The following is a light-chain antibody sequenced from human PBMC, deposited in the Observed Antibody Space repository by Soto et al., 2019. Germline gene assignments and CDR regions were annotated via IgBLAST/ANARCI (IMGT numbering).Light chain of an antibody. J-gene: IGKJ1*01. V-gene: IGKV1-5*03. Sequence: DVQMTQSPSTLSASVGDRVTITCRASQSISSWLAWYQQKPGKAPKLLIYKASTLESGVPSNFSGSGSGTEFTLTISSLQPEDFETYYCQQYNSYQWKFGKGTKADIX. CDR2: KAS. CDR3: QQYNSYQWK. CDR1: QSISSW.